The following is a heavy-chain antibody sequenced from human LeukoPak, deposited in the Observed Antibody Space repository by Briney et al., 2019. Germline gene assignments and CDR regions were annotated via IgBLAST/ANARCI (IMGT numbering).Heavy chain of an antibody. Sequence: PGGSLRLSCAASGFTFSSYAMHWVRQAPGKGLEWVAVISYDGNNKYYADAVKGRFTISRDNSKIPMYLQMNSLRAEDPAVYYCASGSSSYYYGSGSYSDDYWGQGTLVTVSS. J-gene: IGHJ4*02. D-gene: IGHD3-10*01. CDR3: ASGSSSYYYGSGSYSDDY. CDR1: GFTFSSYA. CDR2: ISYDGNNK. V-gene: IGHV3-30*04.